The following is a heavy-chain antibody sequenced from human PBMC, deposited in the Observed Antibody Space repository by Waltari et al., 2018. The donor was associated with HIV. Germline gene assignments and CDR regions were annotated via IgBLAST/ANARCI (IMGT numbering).Heavy chain of an antibody. CDR3: ARDPSPPILYDILTGYYFDY. CDR2: VRYDGSNK. V-gene: IGHV3-30*02. J-gene: IGHJ4*02. CDR1: GFAFTTYA. D-gene: IGHD3-9*01. Sequence: QVQLVESGGGVVQPGGSLRLSCAASGFAFTTYAMHWVRQAPGKGLEWVAFVRYDGSNKYYADSVKGRFTISRDNSKNTLYLQMNSLRADDTAVYYCARDPSPPILYDILTGYYFDYWGQGTLVTV.